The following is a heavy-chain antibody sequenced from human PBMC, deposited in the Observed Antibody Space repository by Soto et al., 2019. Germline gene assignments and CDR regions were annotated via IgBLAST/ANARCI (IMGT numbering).Heavy chain of an antibody. Sequence: PSETLSLTCAVYGGSFSGYYWSWIRQPPGKGLEWIGEINHSGSTNYNPSLKSRVTISVDTSKNRFSLKLSSVTAADTAVYYCAGGGSIVVATRRLMDGWGKGTTVTVSS. J-gene: IGHJ6*03. D-gene: IGHD3-22*01. CDR3: AGGGSIVVATRRLMDG. V-gene: IGHV4-34*01. CDR2: INHSGST. CDR1: GGSFSGYY.